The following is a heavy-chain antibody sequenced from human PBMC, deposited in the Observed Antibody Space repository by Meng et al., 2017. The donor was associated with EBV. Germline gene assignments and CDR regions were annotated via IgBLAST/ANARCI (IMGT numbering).Heavy chain of an antibody. V-gene: IGHV1-18*01. J-gene: IGHJ4*02. CDR1: GSTFSSVG. Sequence: QVKLAQYGAGVEKPGASVTVPWKASGSTFSSVGISWVRQAPGQGPEWMGWISAYNGDTKYAQKFQGRVTVTTDTSTSTAYMELRSLRRDDTAVYYCARGMRNFNFWGQGTLVTVSS. CDR2: ISAYNGDT. CDR3: ARGMRNFNF.